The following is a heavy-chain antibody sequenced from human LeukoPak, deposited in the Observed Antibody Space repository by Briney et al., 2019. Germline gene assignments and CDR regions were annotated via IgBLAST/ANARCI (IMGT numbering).Heavy chain of an antibody. CDR3: ATKQWLAPPPDS. J-gene: IGHJ4*02. V-gene: IGHV3-74*01. Sequence: RPGGSLRLPCAASGFTFSKYWMLWVRQAPGKGLESVSRINTDGTVTTYADSVKGRFTVSRDNADNTMFLQMNSVRDEDTAVYYCATKQWLAPPPDSWGQGTPVTVSS. D-gene: IGHD6-19*01. CDR1: GFTFSKYW. CDR2: INTDGTVT.